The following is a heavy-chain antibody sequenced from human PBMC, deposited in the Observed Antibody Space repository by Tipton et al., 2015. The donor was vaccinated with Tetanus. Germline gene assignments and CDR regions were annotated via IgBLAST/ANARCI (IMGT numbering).Heavy chain of an antibody. D-gene: IGHD3-22*01. CDR2: VYYRGGT. CDR3: ARRDYSDSSVDN. V-gene: IGHV4-59*08. J-gene: IGHJ4*02. CDR1: GGSITNYY. Sequence: TLSLTCTVSGGSITNYYWSWVRQSPGKGLEWIGYVYYRGGTIASPSLKSRVTIYVDTSKKQFSLRLSSVTAADTAVYYCARRDYSDSSVDNWGQGTLVTVSS.